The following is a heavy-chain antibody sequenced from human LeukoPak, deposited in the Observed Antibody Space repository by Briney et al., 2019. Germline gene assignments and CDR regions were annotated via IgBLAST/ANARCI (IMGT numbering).Heavy chain of an antibody. CDR3: AREGNYVDY. D-gene: IGHD6-13*01. CDR2: IKQDGSEK. V-gene: IGHV3-7*01. CDR1: GFGFSSYW. Sequence: PGGSLRLSCAASGFGFSSYWMSWVRQAPGKGLEWVANIKQDGSEKYYVDSVKGRFTISRDNAKNSLYLQMNSLRAEDTAVYYCAREGNYVDYWGQGTLVTVSS. J-gene: IGHJ4*02.